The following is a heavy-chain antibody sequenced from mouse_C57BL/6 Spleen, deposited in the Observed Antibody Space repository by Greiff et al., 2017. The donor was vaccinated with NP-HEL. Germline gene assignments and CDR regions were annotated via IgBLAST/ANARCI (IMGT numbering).Heavy chain of an antibody. J-gene: IGHJ4*01. Sequence: QVQLQQPGAELVKPGASVKLSCKASGYTFTSYWMHWVKQRPGQGLEWIGMIHPNSGSTNYNEKFKSKATLTVDKSSSTAYMQLSSLTSEDSAVYYCARSNLSYAMDYWGQGTSVTVSS. CDR1: GYTFTSYW. CDR2: IHPNSGST. D-gene: IGHD2-3*01. V-gene: IGHV1-64*01. CDR3: ARSNLSYAMDY.